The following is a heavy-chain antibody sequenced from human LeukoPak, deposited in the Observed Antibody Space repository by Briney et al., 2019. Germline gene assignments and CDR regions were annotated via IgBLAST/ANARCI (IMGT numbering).Heavy chain of an antibody. D-gene: IGHD6-19*01. V-gene: IGHV4-4*07. CDR2: IYTSGST. J-gene: IGHJ5*02. CDR1: GGSISSYY. Sequence: PSETLSLTCTVSGGSISSYYWSWIRQPAGKGLEWIGRIYTSGSTNYNPSLKSRVTMSVDTSKNQFSLKLSSVTAADTAVYYCAKENRVGLWLGGFDPWGQGTLVTVSS. CDR3: AKENRVGLWLGGFDP.